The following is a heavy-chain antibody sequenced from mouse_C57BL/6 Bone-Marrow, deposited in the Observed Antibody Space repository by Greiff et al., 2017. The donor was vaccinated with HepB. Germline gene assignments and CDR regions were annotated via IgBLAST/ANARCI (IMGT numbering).Heavy chain of an antibody. CDR2: IDPSDSYT. Sequence: QVQLQQPGAELVMPGASVKLSCKASGYNFTSYWMHWVKQRPGQGLEWIGEIDPSDSYTNYNQKFKGKSTLTVDKSSSTAYMQLSSLTSEDSAVYYCARSNYGSSGYFDVWGTGTTVTVSS. V-gene: IGHV1-69*01. D-gene: IGHD1-1*01. CDR3: ARSNYGSSGYFDV. CDR1: GYNFTSYW. J-gene: IGHJ1*03.